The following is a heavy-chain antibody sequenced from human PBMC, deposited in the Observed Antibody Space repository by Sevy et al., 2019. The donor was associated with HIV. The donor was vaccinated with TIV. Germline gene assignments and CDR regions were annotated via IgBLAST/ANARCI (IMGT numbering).Heavy chain of an antibody. Sequence: ASVKVSCKASGGTFSSYAISWVRQAPGQGLEWMGGIIPIFGTANYALKFQGRVTITADKSTSTAYMELSSLRSEDTAVYYCARGTYYDSSGLPFYYYYYYMDVWGNGTTVTVSS. D-gene: IGHD3-22*01. CDR3: ARGTYYDSSGLPFYYYYYYMDV. J-gene: IGHJ6*03. CDR1: GGTFSSYA. V-gene: IGHV1-69*06. CDR2: IIPIFGTA.